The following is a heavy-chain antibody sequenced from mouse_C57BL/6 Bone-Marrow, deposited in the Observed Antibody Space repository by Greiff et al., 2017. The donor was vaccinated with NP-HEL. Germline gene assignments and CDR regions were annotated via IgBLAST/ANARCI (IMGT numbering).Heavy chain of an antibody. CDR1: GYTFTSYW. CDR2: IHPNSGST. J-gene: IGHJ1*03. D-gene: IGHD2-12*01. Sequence: QVQLQQPGAELVKPGASVKLSCKASGYTFTSYWMHWVKQRPGQGLEWIGMIHPNSGSTNYNEKFKSKATLTVDKSSSTAYMQLSSLTSEDSAVYYCARSYDRHWYVDVWGTGTTVTVSS. V-gene: IGHV1-64*01. CDR3: ARSYDRHWYVDV.